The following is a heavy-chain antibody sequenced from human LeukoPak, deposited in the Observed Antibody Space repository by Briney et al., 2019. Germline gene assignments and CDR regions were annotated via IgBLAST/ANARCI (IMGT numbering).Heavy chain of an antibody. CDR1: GFTFSSYS. D-gene: IGHD6-19*01. J-gene: IGHJ4*02. CDR3: AGDRNSDWYSPLDY. Sequence: GGSLRLSCAASGFTFSSYSMNWVRQAPGKGLEWVSSISSSSSYIYYADSVKGRFTISRDNSRNTVYMQMDSLRAEDTAIYYCAGDRNSDWYSPLDYWGQGSQVTVSP. CDR2: ISSSSSYI. V-gene: IGHV3-21*04.